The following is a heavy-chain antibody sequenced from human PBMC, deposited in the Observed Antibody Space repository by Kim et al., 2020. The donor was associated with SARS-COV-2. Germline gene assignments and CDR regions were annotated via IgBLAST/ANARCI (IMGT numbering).Heavy chain of an antibody. V-gene: IGHV5-51*01. J-gene: IGHJ5*02. Sequence: YSPSFQGQVTISADKSISPAYLQWSSLKASDSAMYYCARWPVIASGLFDPWGQGTLVTVSS. D-gene: IGHD6-13*01. CDR3: ARWPVIASGLFDP.